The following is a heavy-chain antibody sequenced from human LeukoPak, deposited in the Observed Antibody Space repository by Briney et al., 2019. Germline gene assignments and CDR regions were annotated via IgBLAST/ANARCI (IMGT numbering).Heavy chain of an antibody. CDR3: ARWTTVVTADWFDP. V-gene: IGHV4-59*01. CDR2: IYYSGST. Sequence: SETLSLTCTVSGGSISSYYWSWIRQPPGKGLEWIGYIYYSGSTNYDPSLKSRVTISVDTSKNQFSLKLSSVTAADTAVYYCARWTTVVTADWFDPWGQGTLVTVSS. D-gene: IGHD4-23*01. J-gene: IGHJ5*02. CDR1: GGSISSYY.